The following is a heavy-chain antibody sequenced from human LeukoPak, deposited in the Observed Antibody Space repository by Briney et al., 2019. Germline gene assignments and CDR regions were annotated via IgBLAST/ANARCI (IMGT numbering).Heavy chain of an antibody. V-gene: IGHV4-34*01. CDR3: ARGHVTGYFDY. Sequence: SETQSLTCAVYGGSFSGYYWSWIRQPPGKGLEWIGEINHSGSTNYNPSLKSRVTISVDTSKNQFSLKLSSVTAADTAVYYCARGHVTGYFDYWGQGTLVTVSS. D-gene: IGHD1-14*01. J-gene: IGHJ4*02. CDR2: INHSGST. CDR1: GGSFSGYY.